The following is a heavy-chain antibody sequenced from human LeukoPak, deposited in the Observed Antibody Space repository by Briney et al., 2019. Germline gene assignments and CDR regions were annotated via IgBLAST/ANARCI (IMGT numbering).Heavy chain of an antibody. CDR1: GYTFTKFD. Sequence: GASVKVSCKASGYTFTKFDISWVRQAPGQGLEWMGGIIPIFGTANYAQKFQGRVTITADESTSTAYMELSSLRSEDTAVYYCATIDYGGNNRFDYWGQGTLVTVPS. V-gene: IGHV1-69*13. CDR2: IIPIFGTA. CDR3: ATIDYGGNNRFDY. D-gene: IGHD4-23*01. J-gene: IGHJ4*02.